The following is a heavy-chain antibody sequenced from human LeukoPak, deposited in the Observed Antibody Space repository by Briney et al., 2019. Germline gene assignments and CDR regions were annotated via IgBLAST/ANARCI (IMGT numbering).Heavy chain of an antibody. V-gene: IGHV3-48*03. CDR2: ISSSGSTI. J-gene: IGHJ4*02. CDR3: AKDGGYYDIDY. Sequence: QSGGSLRLSCAASGFTFSSYEMNWVRQAPGKGLEWVSYISSSGSTIYYADSVKGRFTISRDNAKNSLYLQMNSLSAEDTAVYYCAKDGGYYDIDYWGQGTLVTVSS. CDR1: GFTFSSYE. D-gene: IGHD3-22*01.